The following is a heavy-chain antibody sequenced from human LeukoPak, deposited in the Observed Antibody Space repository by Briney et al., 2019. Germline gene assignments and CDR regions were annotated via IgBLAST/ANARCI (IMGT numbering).Heavy chain of an antibody. V-gene: IGHV3-21*01. CDR3: TRGTGSYDY. CDR2: ITSSSTYI. J-gene: IGHJ4*02. CDR1: GFTFSRYT. D-gene: IGHD1-26*01. Sequence: GGSLRLSCAASGFTFSRYTVNWVRQAPGKGLEWVSSITSSSTYIYYADSVKGRFTISRDNAKNSLYLRMNSLRAEDTAVYYCTRGTGSYDYWGQGTRVTVSS.